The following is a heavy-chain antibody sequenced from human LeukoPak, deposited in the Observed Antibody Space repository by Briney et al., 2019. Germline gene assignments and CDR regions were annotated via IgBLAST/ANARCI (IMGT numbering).Heavy chain of an antibody. Sequence: GGSLRLSCAASGFTFSSYSMNWVRQAPGKGLEWVSSISSSSSYIYYADSVKGRFTISRDNAKNSLYLQMNSLRAEDTAVYYCARDRDYDSSADDYWGQGTLVTVSS. CDR1: GFTFSSYS. D-gene: IGHD3-22*01. J-gene: IGHJ4*02. CDR3: ARDRDYDSSADDY. CDR2: ISSSSSYI. V-gene: IGHV3-21*01.